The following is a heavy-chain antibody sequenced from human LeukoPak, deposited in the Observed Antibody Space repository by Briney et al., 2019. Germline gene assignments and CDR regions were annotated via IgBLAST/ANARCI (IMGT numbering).Heavy chain of an antibody. D-gene: IGHD3-3*02. Sequence: SETLSLTCSVSGASISSYYCSWIRQSPGEGLEWIGYFFSGNTNYNPSLKSRVNVSVDTSKNQFSLKVDSVTAADTAVYYCALVTIFGVVKFWGQGTLVAVSS. CDR1: GASISSYY. J-gene: IGHJ4*02. CDR2: FFSGNT. V-gene: IGHV4-59*01. CDR3: ALVTIFGVVKF.